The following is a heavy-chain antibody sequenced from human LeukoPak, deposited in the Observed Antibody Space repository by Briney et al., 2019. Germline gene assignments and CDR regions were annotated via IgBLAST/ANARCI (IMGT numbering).Heavy chain of an antibody. Sequence: PGGSLRLSCAASGFXFSSYWMSWVRQAPGKGLKWVANIKQDGSEKYYVDSVKGRFTISRDNAKNSLYLQMNSLRAEDTAVYYCARDQRYCSSSSCPWEPFDYWGQGTLVTVSS. CDR2: IKQDGSEK. V-gene: IGHV3-7*05. CDR3: ARDQRYCSSSSCPWEPFDY. CDR1: GFXFSSYW. D-gene: IGHD2-2*01. J-gene: IGHJ4*02.